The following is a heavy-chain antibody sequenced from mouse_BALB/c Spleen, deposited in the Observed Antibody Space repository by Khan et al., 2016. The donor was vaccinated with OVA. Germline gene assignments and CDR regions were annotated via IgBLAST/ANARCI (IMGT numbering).Heavy chain of an antibody. CDR2: ISYSGNT. CDR1: GYSITSYYT. V-gene: IGHV3-2*02. CDR3: ARWFTY. Sequence: EVQLQESGPGLVKPSQSLSLTCTVTGYSITSYYTWNWIRQFPGNKLEWMGYISYSGNTNYNPSLKSRISITRDTSKNQFFLQLNSVTTEDTAAYYCARWFTYWGQGTLVTVSA. J-gene: IGHJ3*01.